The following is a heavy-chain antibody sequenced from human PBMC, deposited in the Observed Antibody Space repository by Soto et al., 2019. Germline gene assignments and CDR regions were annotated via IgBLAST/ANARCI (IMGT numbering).Heavy chain of an antibody. CDR1: GYTFTSYG. CDR3: AGSTLYGSGSYPY. D-gene: IGHD3-10*01. J-gene: IGHJ4*02. V-gene: IGHV1-18*01. CDR2: ISAYNGNT. Sequence: QVQLVQSGAEVKKPGASVKVSCKASGYTFTSYGISWVRQAPGQGLEWMGWISAYNGNTNYAQKLQGRVTMTKDTSTSTANMERRSLRADDTAVYYCAGSTLYGSGSYPYWGQGTLVTVSS.